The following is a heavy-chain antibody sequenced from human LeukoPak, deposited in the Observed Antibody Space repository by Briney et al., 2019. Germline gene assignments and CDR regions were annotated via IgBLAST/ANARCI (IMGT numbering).Heavy chain of an antibody. Sequence: GGSLRLSCAASGFIFSDYWMHWVRQGPGKGLVWVSRISTDGTSTSYADSVKGRFTISRDNAKNSLYLQMNSLRAEDTAVYYCARVVRGGATGTDYWGQGTLVTVSS. J-gene: IGHJ4*02. CDR2: ISTDGTST. CDR3: ARVVRGGATGTDY. D-gene: IGHD1-1*01. CDR1: GFIFSDYW. V-gene: IGHV3-74*01.